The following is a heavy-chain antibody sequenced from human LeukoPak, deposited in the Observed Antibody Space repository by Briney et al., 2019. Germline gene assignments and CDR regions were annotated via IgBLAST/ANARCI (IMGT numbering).Heavy chain of an antibody. J-gene: IGHJ4*02. CDR3: ARWGCSSASCNASSDS. CDR2: INSCIDKT. V-gene: IGHV1-3*03. Sequence: GASVKVSCKASGYTFSDYAIHWVRQAPGRGLEWMGWINSCIDKTRYSQDFQGRVTITRDTSARTVYMELSSLRSEDMAVYYCARWGCSSASCNASSDSWGQGTLVTVSS. D-gene: IGHD2-2*01. CDR1: GYTFSDYA.